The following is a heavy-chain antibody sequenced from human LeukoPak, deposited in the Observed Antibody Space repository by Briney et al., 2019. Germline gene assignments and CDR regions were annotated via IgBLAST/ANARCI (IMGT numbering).Heavy chain of an antibody. V-gene: IGHV4-39*07. D-gene: IGHD4-17*01. J-gene: IGHJ4*02. CDR1: GGSISSSSYY. Sequence: SETLSLTCTVFGGSISSSSYYWGWIRQPPGKGLEWIGSIYYSGSTYYNPSLKSRVIISVDTSKNQFSLKLISVTAADTAVYYCARSAPVTTVGYWGQGTLVTVSS. CDR2: IYYSGST. CDR3: ARSAPVTTVGY.